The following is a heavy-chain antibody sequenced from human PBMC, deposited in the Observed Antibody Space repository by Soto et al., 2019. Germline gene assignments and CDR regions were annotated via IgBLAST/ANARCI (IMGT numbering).Heavy chain of an antibody. V-gene: IGHV3-21*01. CDR3: ARDRGYCSGGSCYYAPFDY. CDR1: GFTFSSYA. CDR2: ISSSISYI. Sequence: SLRLSCAASGFTFSSYAMSWVRQAPGKGLEWVSSISSSISYIYYADSLKGRFTISRDNAKNSLFLQMNSLRAEDTAVYYCARDRGYCSGGSCYYAPFDYWGQGTLVTVSS. J-gene: IGHJ4*02. D-gene: IGHD2-15*01.